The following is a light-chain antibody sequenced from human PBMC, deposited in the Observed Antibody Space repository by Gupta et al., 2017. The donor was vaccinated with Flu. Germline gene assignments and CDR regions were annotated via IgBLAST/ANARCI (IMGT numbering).Light chain of an antibody. CDR1: QSILYSSNNKKY. J-gene: IGKJ4*01. CDR3: QQEHRHHPSIT. Sequence: DIVMTQSPDSLAVSLGERATINCKSSQSILYSSNNKKYLAWYQQKPGQPPKLLIYWASTREYGVNDRFSGSGDGTDFTLTITSRQAEDVAVYYCQQEHRHHPSITFGRGTKVDIK. V-gene: IGKV4-1*01. CDR2: WAS.